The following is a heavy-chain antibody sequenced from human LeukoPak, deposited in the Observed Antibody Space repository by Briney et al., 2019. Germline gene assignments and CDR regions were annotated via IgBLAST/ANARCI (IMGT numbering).Heavy chain of an antibody. D-gene: IGHD3-10*01. J-gene: IGHJ5*02. CDR1: GGSISSYY. CDR2: IYTSGST. CDR3: ARTDISGASPVTHDNWFDP. V-gene: IGHV4-4*07. Sequence: SETLSLTCTVSGGSISSYYWSWIRQPAGKGLEWIGRIYTSGSTNYNPSLKSRVTMSVDTSKNQFSLELSSVTAADTAVYYCARTDISGASPVTHDNWFDPWGQGTLVTVSS.